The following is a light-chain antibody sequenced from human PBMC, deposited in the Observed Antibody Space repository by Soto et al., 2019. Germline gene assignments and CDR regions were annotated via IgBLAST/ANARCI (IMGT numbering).Light chain of an antibody. CDR3: QQANSFPYT. V-gene: IGKV1-12*01. CDR1: QDISSW. CDR2: AAF. J-gene: IGKJ2*01. Sequence: DIQMSQSPSSVSASVGDRVTITCRASQDISSWLAWYQQKPGKAPKPLIFAAFSLQSGVPSRFSGSGSGTEFTLTISSLQPEDFATYFCQQANSFPYTFGQGTKLEIK.